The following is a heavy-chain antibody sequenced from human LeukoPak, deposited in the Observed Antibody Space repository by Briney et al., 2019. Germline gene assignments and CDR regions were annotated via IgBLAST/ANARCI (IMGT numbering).Heavy chain of an antibody. V-gene: IGHV4-39*01. CDR2: IYYSGST. D-gene: IGHD2-2*02. CDR3: ARVWPARIVVVPAAIDWFDP. Sequence: PSETLSLTCTVSGGSISSSSYYWGWIRQPPERGLEWIGLEWIGTIYYSGSTYYNPSLKTRVTISVDTSQNQFSLKLSSVTAADTAVYYCARVWPARIVVVPAAIDWFDPWGQGTLVTVSS. CDR1: GGSISSSSYY. J-gene: IGHJ5*02.